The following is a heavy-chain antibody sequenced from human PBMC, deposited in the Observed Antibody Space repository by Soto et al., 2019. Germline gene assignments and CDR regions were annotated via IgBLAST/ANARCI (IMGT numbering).Heavy chain of an antibody. CDR1: GGTFSSYA. J-gene: IGHJ4*02. CDR2: IIPIFGTA. V-gene: IGHV1-69*13. CDR3: ATSYGDTAMDPGNY. Sequence: GASVKVSCKASGGTFSSYAISWVRQAPGQGLEWMGGIIPIFGTANYAQKFQGRVTITADESTSTAYMELSSLRSEDTAVYYCATSYGDTAMDPGNYWGQGTLVTV. D-gene: IGHD5-18*01.